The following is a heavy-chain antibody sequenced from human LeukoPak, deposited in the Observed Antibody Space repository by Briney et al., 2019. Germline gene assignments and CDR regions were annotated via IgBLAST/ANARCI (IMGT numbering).Heavy chain of an antibody. CDR2: INPNSGGT. CDR3: GRGIQSFDP. J-gene: IGHJ5*02. Sequence: ASVKVSCKASGYTLTGYYMHWVRQAPGQGLEWMGWINPNSGGTNYAQKFQDRVTMTRDTSMSAAYMEISRLTYDDTAVYYCGRGIQSFDPWGQGTLVTVSS. CDR1: GYTLTGYY. V-gene: IGHV1-2*02.